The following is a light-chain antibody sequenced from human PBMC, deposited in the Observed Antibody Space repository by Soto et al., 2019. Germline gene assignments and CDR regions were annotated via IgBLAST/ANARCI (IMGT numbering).Light chain of an antibody. V-gene: IGLV1-40*01. CDR1: SSNIGAPYD. CDR2: GGN. Sequence: VLAQPPSVSGAPGQGVTISCAGSSSNIGAPYDVHWYQHLPGTAPKLLLYGGNNRPSGVPDRFSGSRSGTSASLALTGLQAEDEADYYCQSYGIGLKNYGFRTGAKVGVL. CDR3: QSYGIGLKNYG. J-gene: IGLJ1*01.